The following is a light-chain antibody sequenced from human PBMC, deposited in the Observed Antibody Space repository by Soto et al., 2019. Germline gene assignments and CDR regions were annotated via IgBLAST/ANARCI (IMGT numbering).Light chain of an antibody. CDR3: QQYGSSPRT. V-gene: IGKV3-20*01. CDR1: QSVSSSY. J-gene: IGKJ1*01. Sequence: EIVLTQSPGTLSLSPGERATLSCRASQSVSSSYLAWYQQKPGQAPRLLIYGGSSRDTGIPDRFSGSGSGTDLTLTISRLEAEDFAVYYCQQYGSSPRTFGQGTKVEI. CDR2: GGS.